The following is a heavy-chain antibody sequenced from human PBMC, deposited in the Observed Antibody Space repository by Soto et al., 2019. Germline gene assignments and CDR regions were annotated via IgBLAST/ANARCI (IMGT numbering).Heavy chain of an antibody. V-gene: IGHV2-26*01. CDR2: IFSNDEK. D-gene: IGHD5-12*01. Sequence: QVTLKESGPVLVKPTETLTLTCTVSGFSLSNARMGVSWIRQPPGKALEWLAHIFSNDEKSYSTSLKSRLTISKDTSKSQVVLTMTNMDPVDTATYYSARILTRSCRDGYNYRCWYGTDVWGQGTTVTVSS. J-gene: IGHJ6*02. CDR3: ARILTRSCRDGYNYRCWYGTDV. CDR1: GFSLSNARMG.